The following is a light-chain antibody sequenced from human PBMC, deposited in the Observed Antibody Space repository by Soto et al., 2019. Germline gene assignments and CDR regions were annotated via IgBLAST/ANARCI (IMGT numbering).Light chain of an antibody. Sequence: EIVLTQSPGTLALSPGERATLSCRASQSVSSSYLAWYQQKPCEAPRLLIYGASSRATGIPDRFSGSGSGTDFTLTISRLEPEDFAVYYCQQYGSPLLTFGGGTKVEIK. CDR2: GAS. CDR3: QQYGSPLLT. V-gene: IGKV3-20*01. CDR1: QSVSSSY. J-gene: IGKJ4*01.